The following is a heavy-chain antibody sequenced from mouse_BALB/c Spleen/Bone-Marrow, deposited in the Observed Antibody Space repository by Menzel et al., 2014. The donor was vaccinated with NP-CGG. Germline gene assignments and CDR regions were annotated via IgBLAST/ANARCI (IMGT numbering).Heavy chain of an antibody. CDR3: ATLYDSYAMDY. CDR1: GYSFXGYT. J-gene: IGHJ4*01. CDR2: INPYNDVT. V-gene: IGHV1-18*01. D-gene: IGHD1-1*01. Sequence: EVQLQQSGPELVKPGASMKISCKASGYSFXGYTMNWVKQSHGKNLEWIGLINPYNDVTIYNQKFKGKATLTVDKSSSAAYMELLSLTSEDSAVYYCATLYDSYAMDYWGQGTSVTVSS.